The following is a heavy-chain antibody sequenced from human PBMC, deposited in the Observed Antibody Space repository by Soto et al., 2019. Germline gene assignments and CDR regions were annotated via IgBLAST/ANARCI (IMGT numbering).Heavy chain of an antibody. V-gene: IGHV4-39*01. CDR1: GGSISSSSYY. D-gene: IGHD6-6*01. J-gene: IGHJ5*02. Sequence: QLQLQESGPGLVKPSETLSLTCTVSGGSISSSSYYWGWIRQPPGKGLEWIGSIYYSGSTYYNPSLKSRVTISVDTSKNQFSLKLSSVTAADTAVYYCARHLHPPRPGAYSSSFWFDPWGQGTLVTVSS. CDR2: IYYSGST. CDR3: ARHLHPPRPGAYSSSFWFDP.